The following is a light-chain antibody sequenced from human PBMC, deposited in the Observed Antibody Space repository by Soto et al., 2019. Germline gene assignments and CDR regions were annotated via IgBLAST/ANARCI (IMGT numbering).Light chain of an antibody. CDR3: QHYDNRPLT. Sequence: DIPMTQSPSSLSASVGDRVTITCQASQDISNYLNWYQQKPGKAPKLLIYDASNLETGVPSRFSGSESVTEFTYTISSLPTEDIATYYCQHYDNRPLTFGGGTKVEIK. J-gene: IGKJ4*01. V-gene: IGKV1-33*01. CDR1: QDISNY. CDR2: DAS.